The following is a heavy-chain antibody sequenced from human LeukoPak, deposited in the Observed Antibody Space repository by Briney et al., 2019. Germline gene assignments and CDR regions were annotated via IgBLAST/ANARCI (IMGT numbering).Heavy chain of an antibody. Sequence: PGGSLRLSCAASGFTFSSYSMNWVRQAPGKGLEWVSSISSSSSYIYYADSVKGRFTISRDNAKNSLYLQMNSLRAEETAVYYCARDHSGAFDIWGQGTMVTVSS. CDR1: GFTFSSYS. CDR2: ISSSSSYI. J-gene: IGHJ3*02. CDR3: ARDHSGAFDI. V-gene: IGHV3-21*01. D-gene: IGHD1-14*01.